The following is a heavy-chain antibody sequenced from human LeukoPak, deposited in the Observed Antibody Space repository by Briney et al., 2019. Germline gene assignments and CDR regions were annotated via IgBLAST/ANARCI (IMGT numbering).Heavy chain of an antibody. D-gene: IGHD3-3*01. V-gene: IGHV4-59*08. Sequence: GLEWIGYIYYSGSTNYNPSLKSRVTISVDTSKNQFSLKLSSVTAADTAVYYCARSFLGPWGQGTLVTVSS. CDR2: IYYSGST. CDR3: ARSFLGP. J-gene: IGHJ5*02.